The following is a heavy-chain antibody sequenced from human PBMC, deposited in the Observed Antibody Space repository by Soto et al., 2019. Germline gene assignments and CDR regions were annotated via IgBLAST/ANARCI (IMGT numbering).Heavy chain of an antibody. Sequence: ASVKVSCKSSGYIFTDCYIHWARQAPGQGLEWMGWIDPKNGLTNFSEKFRGRVTMTTDTSLNTAYMEMRSLTSDDTAVYYCARGSIVATISPDYWGQGTLVTVSS. CDR1: GYIFTDCY. D-gene: IGHD5-12*01. CDR3: ARGSIVATISPDY. J-gene: IGHJ4*02. CDR2: IDPKNGLT. V-gene: IGHV1-2*02.